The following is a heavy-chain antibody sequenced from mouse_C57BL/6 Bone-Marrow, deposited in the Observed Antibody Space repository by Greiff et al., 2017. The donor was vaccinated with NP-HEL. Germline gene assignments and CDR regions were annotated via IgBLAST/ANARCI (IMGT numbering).Heavy chain of an antibody. Sequence: QVQLQQSGAELVKPGASVKISCKASGYAFSSYWMNWVKQRPGKGLEWIGQIYPGDGDTNYNGKFKGKATLTADKSSSTAYMQLSSLTSEDSAVYFCARERASYYDYVYAMDYWGQGTSVTVSS. CDR2: IYPGDGDT. CDR3: ARERASYYDYVYAMDY. D-gene: IGHD2-4*01. CDR1: GYAFSSYW. J-gene: IGHJ4*01. V-gene: IGHV1-80*01.